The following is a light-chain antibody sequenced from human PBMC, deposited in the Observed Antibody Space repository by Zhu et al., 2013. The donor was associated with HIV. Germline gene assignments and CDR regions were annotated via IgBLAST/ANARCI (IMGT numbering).Light chain of an antibody. CDR1: QSISIN. CDR3: QQYGRSPLT. Sequence: EIVMTQSPGTLSVSPGGRATLSCRASQSISINLAWYQQKPGQAPRLLIYGASTRATGIPARFSGSGSGTDFTLSISRLEPEDFAVYYCQQYGRSPLTFGGGTTV. V-gene: IGKV3-15*01. J-gene: IGKJ4*01. CDR2: GAS.